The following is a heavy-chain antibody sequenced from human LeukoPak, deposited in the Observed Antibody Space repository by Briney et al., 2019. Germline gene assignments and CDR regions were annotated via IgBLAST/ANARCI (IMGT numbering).Heavy chain of an antibody. Sequence: SETLSLTCTVSGGSLSSSYWSWIRQPPGGGLEWIGYSYYTGNTNYSPALKSRVTISFATSKNQSSLNLRSVTATDTAVYYCARRVYNRGLYDLGAFDLWGQGTMVTVPS. V-gene: IGHV4-59*08. CDR3: ARRVYNRGLYDLGAFDL. CDR2: SYYTGNT. J-gene: IGHJ3*01. CDR1: GGSLSSSY. D-gene: IGHD2-8*01.